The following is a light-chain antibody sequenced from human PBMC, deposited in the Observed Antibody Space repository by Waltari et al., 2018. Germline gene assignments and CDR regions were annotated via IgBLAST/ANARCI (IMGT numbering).Light chain of an antibody. CDR2: DES. CDR1: QDIINY. Sequence: DIKITQSTSSVSASIVDGVTITCQASQDIINYLNWYQQTPGKAPKLLIYDESNLATGVPSRFSGGGSGTDFSLTITSLHPEDIATYFCQQYENLPYTFGQGTKLEIK. CDR3: QQYENLPYT. V-gene: IGKV1-33*01. J-gene: IGKJ2*01.